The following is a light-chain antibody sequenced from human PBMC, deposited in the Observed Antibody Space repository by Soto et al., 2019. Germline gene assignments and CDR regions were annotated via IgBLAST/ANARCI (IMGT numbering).Light chain of an antibody. CDR2: GAA. J-gene: IGKJ2*01. CDR1: QSVSSSY. Sequence: EIVLTQSPGTLSLSPGERATLSCRASQSVSSSYLAWYQQKPGQAPRPLIYGAASRATGIPHRFSGSGSGTDFILTISSLEPADFAVYYCFQYCSSPYTFGQGTKLEIK. V-gene: IGKV3-20*01. CDR3: FQYCSSPYT.